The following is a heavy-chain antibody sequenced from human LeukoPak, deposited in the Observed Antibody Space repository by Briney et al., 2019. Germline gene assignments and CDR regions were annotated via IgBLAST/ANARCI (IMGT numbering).Heavy chain of an antibody. CDR3: AKLGYCSGGSCAARGHDAFDI. Sequence: PGGSLRLSCAASGFTFSSYGMHWVRQAPGKGLEWVAVISYDGSNKYYADSVKGRFTISRDNSKNTLYLQMNSLRAEDTAVYYCAKLGYCSGGSCAARGHDAFDIWGQGTVVTVSS. V-gene: IGHV3-30*18. CDR2: ISYDGSNK. D-gene: IGHD2-15*01. J-gene: IGHJ3*02. CDR1: GFTFSSYG.